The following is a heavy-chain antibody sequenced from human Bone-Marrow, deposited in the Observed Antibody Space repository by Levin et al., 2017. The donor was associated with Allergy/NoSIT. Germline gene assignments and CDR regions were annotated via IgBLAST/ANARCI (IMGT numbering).Heavy chain of an antibody. D-gene: IGHD2-15*01. CDR2: ISYDGSNK. J-gene: IGHJ4*02. V-gene: IGHV3-30-3*01. CDR1: GFTFSSYA. Sequence: LSLTCAASGFTFSSYAMHWVRQAPGKGLEWVAVISYDGSNKYYADSVKGRFTISRDNSKNTLYLQMNSLRAEDTAVYYCARAGDCSGGSCYSFADYWGQGTLVTVSS. CDR3: ARAGDCSGGSCYSFADY.